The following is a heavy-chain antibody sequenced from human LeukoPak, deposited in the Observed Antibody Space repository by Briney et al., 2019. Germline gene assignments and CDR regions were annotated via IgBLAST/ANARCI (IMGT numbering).Heavy chain of an antibody. Sequence: ASVKVSCKASGYTFTGYYMHWVRQAPGQGLEWMGWINPSSGGTNYAQKFQGRVTMTRDTSISTAYMELSRLRSDDTAVYYCARGGSSSSQGFQHWGQGTLVTVSS. CDR1: GYTFTGYY. J-gene: IGHJ1*01. V-gene: IGHV1-2*02. D-gene: IGHD6-6*01. CDR2: INPSSGGT. CDR3: ARGGSSSSQGFQH.